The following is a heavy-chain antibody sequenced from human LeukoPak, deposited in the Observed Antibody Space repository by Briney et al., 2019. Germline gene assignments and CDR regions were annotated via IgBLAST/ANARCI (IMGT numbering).Heavy chain of an antibody. CDR1: GGSISSYY. CDR3: AREISDYCYGSGNHYFDY. CDR2: IYYSGST. D-gene: IGHD3-10*01. Sequence: PSETLSLTCTVSGGSISSYYWSWIRQPPGKGLEWIGYIYYSGSTNYNPSLKSRVTISVDTSKNQFSVKLSSVTAADTAVYYCAREISDYCYGSGNHYFDYWGQGTLVTVSS. V-gene: IGHV4-59*01. J-gene: IGHJ4*02.